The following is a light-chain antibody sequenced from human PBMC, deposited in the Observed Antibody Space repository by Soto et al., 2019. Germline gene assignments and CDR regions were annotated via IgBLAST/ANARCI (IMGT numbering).Light chain of an antibody. CDR1: QYINTR. CDR2: QTS. V-gene: IGKV3-11*01. CDR3: HQRQSWPRT. Sequence: EILFTQSPATLSSVSGDRVPLSFRASQYINTRLAWYQHRPGQAPRLLIYQTSLRAAGIPARFSASGSGTDFTLTISDVQPEDFALYYCHQRQSWPRTFGQGTKVDIK. J-gene: IGKJ1*01.